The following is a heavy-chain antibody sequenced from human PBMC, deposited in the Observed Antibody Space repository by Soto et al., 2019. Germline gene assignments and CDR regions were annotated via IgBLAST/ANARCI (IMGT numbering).Heavy chain of an antibody. D-gene: IGHD1-7*01. CDR1: GGSISSSSYY. J-gene: IGHJ4*02. CDR3: ATSAGITGTTYGGGFDY. Sequence: QLQLQESGPGLVKPSETLSLTCTVSGGSISSSSYYWGWIRQPPGKGLEWIWSIYYSGSTYYNPSLKSRVTISVDTSKNQFSLKLSSVTAADTAVYYCATSAGITGTTYGGGFDYWGQGTLVTVSS. CDR2: IYYSGST. V-gene: IGHV4-39*01.